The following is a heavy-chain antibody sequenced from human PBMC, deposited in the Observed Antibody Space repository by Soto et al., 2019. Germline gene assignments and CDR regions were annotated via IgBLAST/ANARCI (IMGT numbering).Heavy chain of an antibody. CDR3: AKVNVVVVAATFEYEYYFDY. J-gene: IGHJ4*02. CDR1: GFTVSNNY. D-gene: IGHD2-15*01. CDR2: ISNTGST. V-gene: IGHV3-53*01. Sequence: HPGGSLRLSCVASGFTVSNNYMSWVRQAPGRGLEWVSAISNTGSTYYAGSVKGQSTISRDSSTNTLYLEVNSLRADDTAVYYCAKVNVVVVAATFEYEYYFDYWGQGTLVTVSS.